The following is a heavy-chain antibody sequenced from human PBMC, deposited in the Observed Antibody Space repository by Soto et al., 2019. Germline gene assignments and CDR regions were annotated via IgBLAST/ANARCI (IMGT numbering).Heavy chain of an antibody. V-gene: IGHV3-23*01. Sequence: PGGSLRLSCAAPGFTFSSYAMSWVRQAPGKGLEWVSAISGSGGSTYYADSVKGRFTISRDNSKNTLYLQMNSLRAEDTAVYYCAKDYYDSSGYYPGGAFDIWGQGTMVTVSS. D-gene: IGHD3-22*01. CDR2: ISGSGGST. CDR1: GFTFSSYA. J-gene: IGHJ3*02. CDR3: AKDYYDSSGYYPGGAFDI.